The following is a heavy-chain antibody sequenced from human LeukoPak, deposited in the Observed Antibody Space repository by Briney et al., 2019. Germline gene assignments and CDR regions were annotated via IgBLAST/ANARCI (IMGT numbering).Heavy chain of an antibody. Sequence: SETLSLTXAVYGGSFRDYYWSWIRQPPGKGLEWIGEINHSGSTNYNPSLKSRVTISVDTSKNQFSLKLSSVTAADTAVYYCARVLRPFTIFGVVFKSIDYFDYWGQGTLVTVSS. J-gene: IGHJ4*02. D-gene: IGHD3-3*01. CDR1: GGSFRDYY. CDR3: ARVLRPFTIFGVVFKSIDYFDY. CDR2: INHSGST. V-gene: IGHV4-34*01.